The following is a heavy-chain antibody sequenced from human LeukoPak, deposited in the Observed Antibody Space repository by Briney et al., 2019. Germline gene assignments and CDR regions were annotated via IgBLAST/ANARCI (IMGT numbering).Heavy chain of an antibody. CDR1: GGSFSGYY. D-gene: IGHD6-19*01. J-gene: IGHJ5*02. CDR2: INHSGST. CDR3: ARVGYSSGWAPNWFDP. Sequence: SETLSLTCAVYGGSFSGYYWSWIRQPPGKGLEWIGEINHSGSTNYNPSLKSRVTISVDTSKNQFSLKLSSVTAADTAVYYCARVGYSSGWAPNWFDPWGQGTLVTVSS. V-gene: IGHV4-34*01.